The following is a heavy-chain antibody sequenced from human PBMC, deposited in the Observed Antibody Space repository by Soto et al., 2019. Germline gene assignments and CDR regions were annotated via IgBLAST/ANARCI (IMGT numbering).Heavy chain of an antibody. J-gene: IGHJ4*02. V-gene: IGHV4-38-2*01. CDR1: GYSINSDYY. CDR2: VDHSGRT. Sequence: SETLSLTCAVSGYSINSDYYWGWIRQPPGKGLEWIGSVDHSGRTYYSPSLRSRLTIFIDTSKNRFSLRLTSVTAADTAMYFCAKKGYYPSGKINLFDSWRPVTLVTVSS. CDR3: AKKGYYPSGKINLFDS. D-gene: IGHD3-10*01.